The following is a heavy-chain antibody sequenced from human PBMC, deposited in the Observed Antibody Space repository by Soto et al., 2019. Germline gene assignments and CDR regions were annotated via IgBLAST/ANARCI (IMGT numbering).Heavy chain of an antibody. D-gene: IGHD2-8*02. CDR3: ARVPVGAYGKFDP. CDR1: GFALSSYW. Sequence: EVQLVESGGGLVQAGGSLRLSCAASGFALSSYWMHWVRRVPGKGLVWVSRINPDGSRIDYADSVRGRFTISRDNAKNTLFLNTNNIRAEDTALYHCARVPVGAYGKFDPWGQGTLVTVSS. CDR2: INPDGSRI. V-gene: IGHV3-74*01. J-gene: IGHJ5*02.